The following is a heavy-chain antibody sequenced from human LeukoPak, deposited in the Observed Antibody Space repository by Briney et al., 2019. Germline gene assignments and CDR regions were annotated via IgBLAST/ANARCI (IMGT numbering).Heavy chain of an antibody. Sequence: ESRSLTCTVSGGSISSYYWSWVRHPPEGWLGWVWSIYFSGRTTTNTSPKRRVTLSVETPQNQFSLRLRSLTAAATAGFYFAGSEDYYDSPHAFEIWGQGTMVTVSS. CDR3: AGSEDYYDSPHAFEI. J-gene: IGHJ3*02. D-gene: IGHD3-22*01. CDR1: GGSISSYY. CDR2: IYFSGRT. V-gene: IGHV4-59*01.